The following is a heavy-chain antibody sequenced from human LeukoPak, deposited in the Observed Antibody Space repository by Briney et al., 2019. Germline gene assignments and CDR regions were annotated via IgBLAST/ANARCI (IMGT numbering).Heavy chain of an antibody. CDR3: ARRGGSGRSFDY. V-gene: IGHV4-61*08. J-gene: IGHJ4*02. Sequence: SETLSLTCTVSGASVSSGGYYWSWIRQPPGQGLEWIAYIYYSGSTNYNPSLKSRVTISVDTSKNQFSLEVSSVTAADTAVYYCARRGGSGRSFDYWGQGTLVTVSS. CDR1: GASVSSGGYY. D-gene: IGHD3-10*01. CDR2: IYYSGST.